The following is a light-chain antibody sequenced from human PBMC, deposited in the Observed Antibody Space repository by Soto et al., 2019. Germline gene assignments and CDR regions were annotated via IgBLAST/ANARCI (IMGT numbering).Light chain of an antibody. V-gene: IGKV3-20*01. Sequence: ESLLTQSPSTLSVSPGPIATLSCRASQSVSSYLLWYQQQPGQAPRLLIYGASSRATGIPDRFSGSGSGTDFTLTISRLEPEDFAVYYCQQYGSSPFTFGQGTRLENK. CDR2: GAS. CDR1: QSVSSY. CDR3: QQYGSSPFT. J-gene: IGKJ5*01.